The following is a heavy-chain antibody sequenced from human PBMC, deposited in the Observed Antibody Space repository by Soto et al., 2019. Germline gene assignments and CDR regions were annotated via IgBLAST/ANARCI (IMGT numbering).Heavy chain of an antibody. CDR3: VRVGHDGSDFDY. J-gene: IGHJ4*02. V-gene: IGHV3-11*06. D-gene: IGHD3-10*01. CDR1: GFTFSDYF. Sequence: VQLVESGGAWAKPGGSLRLSCAVSGFTFSDYFMTWIRQAPGKGLEWVSYIRSSDRFTNHADSVKGRFTISRDNANNSLSLEMNDLRAEDTAIYLCVRVGHDGSDFDYWGQGTLVTVSS. CDR2: IRSSDRFT.